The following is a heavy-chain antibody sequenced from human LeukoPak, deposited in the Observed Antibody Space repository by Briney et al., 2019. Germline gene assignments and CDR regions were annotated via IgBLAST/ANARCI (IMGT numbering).Heavy chain of an antibody. V-gene: IGHV1-18*01. D-gene: IGHD3-3*01. CDR2: GSAYNGNT. CDR1: GYTFTSCG. Sequence: ASVHVSCKASGYTFTSCGISWVRQAPGQGPAWMGWGSAYNGNTNYAPELQGRATMTTDTSTSTAYMELRSLRSDDTAVYYCARGQADFWSGYAVYWGQGTLVTVSS. J-gene: IGHJ4*02. CDR3: ARGQADFWSGYAVY.